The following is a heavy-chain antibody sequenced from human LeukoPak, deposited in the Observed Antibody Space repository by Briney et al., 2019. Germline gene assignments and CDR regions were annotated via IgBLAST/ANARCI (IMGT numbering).Heavy chain of an antibody. CDR2: IWYDGSNK. CDR1: GFTFSSYG. CDR3: AKDETRGYSGYDLYY. D-gene: IGHD5-12*01. Sequence: GGSLRLSCAASGFTFSSYGMHWVRQAPGKGLEWVAVIWYDGSNKYYADSVKGRFTISGDNSKNTLYLQMNSLRAEDTAVYYCAKDETRGYSGYDLYYWGQGTLVTVSS. J-gene: IGHJ4*02. V-gene: IGHV3-33*06.